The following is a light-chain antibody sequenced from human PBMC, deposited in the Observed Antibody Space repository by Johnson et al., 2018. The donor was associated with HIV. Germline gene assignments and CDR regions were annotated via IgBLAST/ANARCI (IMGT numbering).Light chain of an antibody. CDR1: SSNIGNNY. Sequence: QSVLTQSPSVSAAPGQKVTISCSGSSSNIGNNYVSWYQQLPGTAPKLLIYDNNKRPSGIPDRFSGSKSGTSATPGLTGLQTGDEADYYCGTWDSSLSAGVFGTGTKVTVL. CDR2: DNN. J-gene: IGLJ1*01. CDR3: GTWDSSLSAGV. V-gene: IGLV1-51*01.